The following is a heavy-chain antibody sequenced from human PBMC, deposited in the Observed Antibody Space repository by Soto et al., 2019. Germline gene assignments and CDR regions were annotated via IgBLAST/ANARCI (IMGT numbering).Heavy chain of an antibody. D-gene: IGHD3-3*01. Sequence: SETLSLTCTVSGASVNRTGDSWHWIRQAPGKGLQWLGYIYYTGTTSYNPSLQSRINITIDTSKDQFSLQLQSVTVADTAVYFCARARALLRVDDFWGQGIQVTVSS. CDR1: GASVNRTGDS. CDR2: IYYTGTT. V-gene: IGHV4-30-4*01. J-gene: IGHJ4*02. CDR3: ARARALLRVDDF.